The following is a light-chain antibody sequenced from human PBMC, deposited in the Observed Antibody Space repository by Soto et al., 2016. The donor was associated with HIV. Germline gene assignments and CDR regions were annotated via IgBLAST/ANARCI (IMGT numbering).Light chain of an antibody. Sequence: SYELTQPPSVSVSPGQTARITCSGDALPKQYAYWYYQKSGQAPVLVVYDDSDRPSGIPEGFSGSNSGNTATLTISRVEAGHEADYYCQVWDSFSDQPVFGGGTQLTVL. CDR2: DDS. CDR1: ALPKQY. CDR3: QVWDSFSDQPV. V-gene: IGLV3-21*02. J-gene: IGLJ2*01.